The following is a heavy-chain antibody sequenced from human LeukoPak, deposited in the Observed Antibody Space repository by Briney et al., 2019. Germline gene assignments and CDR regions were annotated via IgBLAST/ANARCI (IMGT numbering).Heavy chain of an antibody. CDR1: GGSVSSGSYY. CDR3: ASSIVGATPDY. D-gene: IGHD1-26*01. CDR2: IYYSGST. J-gene: IGHJ4*02. V-gene: IGHV4-61*01. Sequence: SETLPLTCTVSGGSVSSGSYYWSWIRQPPGKGLEWIGYIYYSGSTNYNPSLKSRVTISVDTSKNQFSLKLSSVTAADTAVYYCASSIVGATPDYWGQGTLVTVSS.